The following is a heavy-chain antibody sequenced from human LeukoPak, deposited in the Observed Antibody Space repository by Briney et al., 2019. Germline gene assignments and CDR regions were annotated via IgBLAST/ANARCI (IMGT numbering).Heavy chain of an antibody. CDR1: GGSINNYY. J-gene: IGHJ3*02. CDR2: IYTRGST. V-gene: IGHV4-4*07. CDR3: ARGRYCSADICSGGDAFDI. D-gene: IGHD2-15*01. Sequence: RPSETLSLTCTVSGGSINNYYWSWIRQPAGKELEWIGRIYTRGSTNYIPSLKSRVTMSVDTSKNQFSLKLSSVTAADTAVYYCARGRYCSADICSGGDAFDIWGQGTMVSVSS.